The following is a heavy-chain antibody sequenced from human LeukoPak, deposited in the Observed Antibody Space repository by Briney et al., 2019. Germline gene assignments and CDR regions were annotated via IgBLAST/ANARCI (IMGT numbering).Heavy chain of an antibody. J-gene: IGHJ4*02. Sequence: GASVKVSCKASGYTYTNYDINWVRQATGQGLEWMGWMNPNSGNTGYAQKFQGRVTMTRNTSISTAYTELSSLRSEDTAVYYCARGITIFGVVTLDYWGQGTLVTVSS. D-gene: IGHD3-3*01. CDR3: ARGITIFGVVTLDY. V-gene: IGHV1-8*01. CDR2: MNPNSGNT. CDR1: GYTYTNYD.